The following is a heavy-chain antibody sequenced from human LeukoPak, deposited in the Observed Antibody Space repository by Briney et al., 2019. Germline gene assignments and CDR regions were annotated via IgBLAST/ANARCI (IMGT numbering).Heavy chain of an antibody. CDR2: INHSGST. J-gene: IGHJ5*02. CDR3: ARSGYTYDSWFDP. D-gene: IGHD5-18*01. CDR1: GYSISSGYY. Sequence: PSETLSLTCTVSGYSISSGYYWSWIRQPPGKGLEWIGEINHSGSTNYNPSLKSRVTISVDTSKNQFSLKLSSVTAADTAVYFCARSGYTYDSWFDPWGQGTLVTVSS. V-gene: IGHV4-38-2*02.